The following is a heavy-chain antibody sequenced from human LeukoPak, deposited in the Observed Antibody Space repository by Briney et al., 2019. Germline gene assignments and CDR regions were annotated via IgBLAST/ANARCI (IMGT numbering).Heavy chain of an antibody. D-gene: IGHD3-10*01. J-gene: IGHJ4*02. CDR3: ASFHYYGSGAYYLSY. V-gene: IGHV3-23*01. CDR2: IGDSGATT. CDR1: GFTLSSYA. Sequence: GGSLRLSCAASGFTLSSYAMTWVRQAPGKGLEWVSDIGDSGATTYYADSVKGRFTISRDNSKNTQYLQMSSLRAEDTAVYFCASFHYYGSGAYYLSYWGQGTLVTVSS.